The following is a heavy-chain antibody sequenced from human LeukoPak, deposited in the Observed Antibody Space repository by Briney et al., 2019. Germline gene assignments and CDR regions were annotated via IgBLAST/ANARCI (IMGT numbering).Heavy chain of an antibody. V-gene: IGHV4-59*12. CDR2: IYYSVRT. Sequence: SETLSLTCTVSGGYISSYYWSWIRQPPGKGLEWIGYIYYSVRTNYNPSLKSRVSISVDMPDNQFSLKMSSVTAADPAVYYCARDRYYYDSSGYYQLDYWGQGTLVTVSS. CDR3: ARDRYYYDSSGYYQLDY. D-gene: IGHD3-22*01. CDR1: GGYISSYY. J-gene: IGHJ4*02.